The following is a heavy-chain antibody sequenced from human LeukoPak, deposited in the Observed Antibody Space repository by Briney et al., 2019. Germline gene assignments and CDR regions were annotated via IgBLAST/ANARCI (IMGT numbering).Heavy chain of an antibody. Sequence: GESLKTSCKGSGYSFTYWIGWVRQMPGKGLEWMGIIYSGDSHTKYSPSFQGRVTTSADKSISTAYLQWSSLEASDTAMYYCASARHGDYVWDYWGQGTLVTVSS. CDR2: IYSGDSHT. D-gene: IGHD4-17*01. CDR3: ASARHGDYVWDY. V-gene: IGHV5-51*01. J-gene: IGHJ4*02. CDR1: GYSFTYW.